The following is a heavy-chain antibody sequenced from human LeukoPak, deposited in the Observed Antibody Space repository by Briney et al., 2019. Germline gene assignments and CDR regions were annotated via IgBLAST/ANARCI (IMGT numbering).Heavy chain of an antibody. CDR2: MQYDGSVE. J-gene: IGHJ4*01. D-gene: IGHD5-24*01. Sequence: GGSLRLSCAASGFSFSNYGIHWVRQAPGKGLEWVTFMQYDGSVEFYANSVTGRFTISKDNSKNTVYLQMNSLRAEDTAIYYCVRDNAYTFDYWGQGTLVTVSS. CDR3: VRDNAYTFDY. CDR1: GFSFSNYG. V-gene: IGHV3-30*02.